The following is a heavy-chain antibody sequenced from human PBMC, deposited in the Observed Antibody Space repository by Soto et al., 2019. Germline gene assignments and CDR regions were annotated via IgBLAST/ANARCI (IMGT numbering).Heavy chain of an antibody. D-gene: IGHD3-10*01. Sequence: SETLSLTCAVYGGSFSDYYWNWVRQPPGKGLEWIGQINHSGNTNYNPSLKSRATISVDTSKNQFSLRLSSVTAADTAVYYCARARTYYYGSGEGLDWFDPWGQGTLVTVSS. V-gene: IGHV4-34*01. CDR2: INHSGNT. J-gene: IGHJ5*02. CDR3: ARARTYYYGSGEGLDWFDP. CDR1: GGSFSDYY.